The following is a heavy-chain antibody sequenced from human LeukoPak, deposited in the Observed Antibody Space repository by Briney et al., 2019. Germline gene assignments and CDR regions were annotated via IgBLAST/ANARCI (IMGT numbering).Heavy chain of an antibody. CDR1: GFTFSSYG. D-gene: IGHD5-24*01. CDR2: IRYDGSNK. J-gene: IGHJ4*02. V-gene: IGHV3-30*02. Sequence: GGSLRLSCAASGFTFSSYGMHWVRQAPGKGLEWVAFIRYDGSNKYYADSVKGRFTISRDNSKNTLFLQMNSLRAEDTAVYYCAKNGDGYNYGYFDYWGQGTLVTVSS. CDR3: AKNGDGYNYGYFDY.